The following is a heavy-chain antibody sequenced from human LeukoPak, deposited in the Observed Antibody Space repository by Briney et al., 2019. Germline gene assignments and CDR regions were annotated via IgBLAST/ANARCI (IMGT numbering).Heavy chain of an antibody. D-gene: IGHD3-22*01. V-gene: IGHV4-59*08. J-gene: IGHJ4*02. CDR2: IYYSGST. Sequence: SETLSLTCTVSGGSISSYYWSWIRQPPGKGLEWIGYIYYSGSTNYNPSLKSRVTISVDTSKNQFSLKLSSVTAADTAVYYCASHGRSGYFDYWGQGTLVTVSS. CDR3: ASHGRSGYFDY. CDR1: GGSISSYY.